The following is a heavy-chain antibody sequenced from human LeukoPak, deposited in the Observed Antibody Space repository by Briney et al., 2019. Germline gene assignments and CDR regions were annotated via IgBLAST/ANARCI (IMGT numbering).Heavy chain of an antibody. D-gene: IGHD3-22*01. V-gene: IGHV3-30*04. Sequence: GGSLRLSCAASGFTFSSYAMHWVRQAPGKGLEWVAVISYDGSNKYYADSVKGRFTISRDNSKNTLYLQMNSLRAEDTAVYYCARDYGYGDSSGYRVVDAFDIWGQGTMVTVSS. CDR2: ISYDGSNK. CDR1: GFTFSSYA. CDR3: ARDYGYGDSSGYRVVDAFDI. J-gene: IGHJ3*02.